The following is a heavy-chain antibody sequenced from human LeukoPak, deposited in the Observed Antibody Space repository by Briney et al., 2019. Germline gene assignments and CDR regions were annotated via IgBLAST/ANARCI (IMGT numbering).Heavy chain of an antibody. D-gene: IGHD4-17*01. J-gene: IGHJ5*02. CDR1: GYTFTGYY. V-gene: IGHV1-2*06. Sequence: ASVKVSCKASGYTFTGYYMHWVRQAPGQGLEWMGRINPNSGGTNYAQKFRGRVTMTRDTSISTAYMELSRLRSDDTAVYYCARGSMTTVTIDNWFDPWGQGTLVILSS. CDR2: INPNSGGT. CDR3: ARGSMTTVTIDNWFDP.